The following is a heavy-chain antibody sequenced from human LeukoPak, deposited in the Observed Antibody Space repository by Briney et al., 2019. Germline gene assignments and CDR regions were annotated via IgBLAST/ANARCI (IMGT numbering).Heavy chain of an antibody. CDR3: AKAQSGWYSSDY. CDR2: ISGSGGST. D-gene: IGHD6-19*01. J-gene: IGHJ4*02. Sequence: GGSLRLPCAACGFTFSIFYTRGVRQAPGKGLEWVSAISGSGGSTYYADSVKGRFTISRDSSKNTLYLQMNSLRAEDTAVYYCAKAQSGWYSSDYWGQGALVTVSS. V-gene: IGHV3-23*01. CDR1: GFTFSIFY.